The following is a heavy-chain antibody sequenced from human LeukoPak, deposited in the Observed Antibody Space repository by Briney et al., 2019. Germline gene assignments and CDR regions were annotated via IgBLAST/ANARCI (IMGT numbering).Heavy chain of an antibody. D-gene: IGHD6-13*01. CDR1: GYTFTGYY. CDR3: ARGKDSSSWYDY. CDR2: ISAYNGNR. J-gene: IGHJ4*02. V-gene: IGHV1-18*04. Sequence: ASVKVSCKASGYTFTGYYMHWVRQAPGQGLEWMGWISAYNGNRNYAQKLQGRVTMTTDTSTTTAYMELNSLRSDDTAVYYCARGKDSSSWYDYWGQGTLVTVSS.